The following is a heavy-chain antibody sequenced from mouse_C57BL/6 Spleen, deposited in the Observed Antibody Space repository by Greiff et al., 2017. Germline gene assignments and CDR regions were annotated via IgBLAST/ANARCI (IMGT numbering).Heavy chain of an antibody. CDR2: INPYNGGT. J-gene: IGHJ3*01. Sequence: EVQLQQSGPVLVKPGASVKMSCKASGYTFTDYYMNWVKQSHGKSLEWIGVINPYNGGTSYNQKFKGKATLTVDKSSSTAYMALNSLTSEDSAVYYCARRGTGAWFAYWGQGTLVTVSA. CDR1: GYTFTDYY. CDR3: ARRGTGAWFAY. V-gene: IGHV1-19*01.